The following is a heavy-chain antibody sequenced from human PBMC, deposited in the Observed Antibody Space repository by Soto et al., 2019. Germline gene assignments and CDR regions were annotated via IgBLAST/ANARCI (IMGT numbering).Heavy chain of an antibody. CDR3: ARHWDTYQLLYWYFDL. Sequence: SETLSLTCTVSGGSISSSSYYWGWIRQPPGKGLEWIGSIYYSGSTYYNPSLKSRVTISGDTSKNQFSLKLSSVTAADTAVYYCARHWDTYQLLYWYFDLWGRGTLVTVSS. D-gene: IGHD2-2*01. V-gene: IGHV4-39*01. J-gene: IGHJ2*01. CDR2: IYYSGST. CDR1: GGSISSSSYY.